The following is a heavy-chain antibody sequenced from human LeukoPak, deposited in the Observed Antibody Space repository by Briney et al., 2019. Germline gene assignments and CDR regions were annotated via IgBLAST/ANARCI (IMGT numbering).Heavy chain of an antibody. CDR3: ARDGSHTGSSPNDY. V-gene: IGHV1-18*01. CDR2: ISAYNGNT. CDR1: GYTFTSYG. Sequence: GASVTVSCTASGYTFTSYGISWVRQAPGQGLEWMGWISAYNGNTNYAQKLQGRVTMTTDTSTSTAYMELRSLRSDDTAVYYCARDGSHTGSSPNDYWGQGTLVTVSS. D-gene: IGHD1-26*01. J-gene: IGHJ4*02.